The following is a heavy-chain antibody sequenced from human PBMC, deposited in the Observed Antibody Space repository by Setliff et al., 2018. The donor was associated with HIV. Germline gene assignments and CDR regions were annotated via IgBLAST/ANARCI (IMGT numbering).Heavy chain of an antibody. Sequence: SVKVSCKASGGTFDTYAISWVRQAPGQGLEWMGGIIPIYGVATYAQGFQDRVTITADESTTTAYMELSSLKSDDTAVYYCARVAGTTYYDYYHMDVWGEGSTVTVSS. CDR3: ARVAGTTYYDYYHMDV. CDR2: IIPIYGVA. V-gene: IGHV1-69*13. D-gene: IGHD4-17*01. CDR1: GGTFDTYA. J-gene: IGHJ6*03.